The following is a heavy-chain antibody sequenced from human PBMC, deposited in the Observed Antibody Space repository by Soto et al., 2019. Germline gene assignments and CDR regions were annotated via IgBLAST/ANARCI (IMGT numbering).Heavy chain of an antibody. CDR3: VKDVGPKAVAGDFDY. J-gene: IGHJ4*02. V-gene: IGHV3-30*18. CDR1: GFTFKTYG. Sequence: SLRLSCAASGFTFKTYGMHWVRQAPGKGLEWVAVISYDGHNKNYADSVRGRFTISRDNSNNTVHLQMSSLRSDDTSVYYCVKDVGPKAVAGDFDYWGPGTLVTVSS. D-gene: IGHD6-19*01. CDR2: ISYDGHNK.